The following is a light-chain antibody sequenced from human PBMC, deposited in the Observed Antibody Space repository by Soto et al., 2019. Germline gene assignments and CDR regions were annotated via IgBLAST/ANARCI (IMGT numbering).Light chain of an antibody. CDR2: GAS. V-gene: IGKV3-20*01. CDR3: QQYGSSWT. Sequence: EIVLTQSPGTLSLSPGERATLSCRASQSVSSIYLAWYQQKPGQAPRLLIYGASSRATGIPDRFSGSGSGTDFTLIISRLEPEDFAVYYCQQYGSSWTFGQGTKVEIK. CDR1: QSVSSIY. J-gene: IGKJ1*01.